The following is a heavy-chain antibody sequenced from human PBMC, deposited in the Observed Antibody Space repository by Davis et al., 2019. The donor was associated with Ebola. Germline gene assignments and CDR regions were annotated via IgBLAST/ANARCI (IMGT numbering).Heavy chain of an antibody. CDR3: ARILNGGSYPAAFDI. Sequence: PGGSLRLSCTVSGGSVSSGSYYWSWIRQPPGKGLEWIGYIYYSGSTNYNPSLKSRVTISVDTSKNQFSLKLSSVTAADTAVYYCARILNGGSYPAAFDIWGQGTMVTVSS. CDR1: GGSVSSGSYY. D-gene: IGHD1-26*01. J-gene: IGHJ3*02. CDR2: IYYSGST. V-gene: IGHV4-61*01.